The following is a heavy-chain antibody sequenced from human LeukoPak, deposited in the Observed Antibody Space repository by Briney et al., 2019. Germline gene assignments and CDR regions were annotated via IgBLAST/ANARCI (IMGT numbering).Heavy chain of an antibody. CDR2: ISAYNGNT. CDR3: ARDPNNYYDSSGTDY. Sequence: APVKASCKASGYTFTSYGISWVRQAPGQGLECMGWISAYNGNTNYAQKLQGRVTMTTDTSTSTAYMELRSLRSDDTAVYYCARDPNNYYDSSGTDYWGQGTLVTVSS. V-gene: IGHV1-18*01. D-gene: IGHD3-22*01. J-gene: IGHJ4*02. CDR1: GYTFTSYG.